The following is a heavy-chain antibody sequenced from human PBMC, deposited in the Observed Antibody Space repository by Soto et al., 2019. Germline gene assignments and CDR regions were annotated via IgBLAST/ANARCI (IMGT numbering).Heavy chain of an antibody. Sequence: EVQLVQSGENLVQPGGSLRLSCAASGFTFTTYSMHWVRQVPGKGLEYVSSISNNGGSTNYADSVKGRFTICRDNSKNTLNLQMGSLTAEDMAVYYCARGRRGVFDYWGQGTLVTVSS. CDR3: ARGRRGVFDY. D-gene: IGHD2-8*01. CDR2: ISNNGGST. CDR1: GFTFTTYS. J-gene: IGHJ4*02. V-gene: IGHV3-64*02.